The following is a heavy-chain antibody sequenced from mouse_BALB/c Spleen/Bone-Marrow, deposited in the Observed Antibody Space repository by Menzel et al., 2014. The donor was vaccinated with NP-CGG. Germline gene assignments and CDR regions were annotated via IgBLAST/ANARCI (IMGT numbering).Heavy chain of an antibody. D-gene: IGHD1-2*01. J-gene: IGHJ2*01. V-gene: IGHV1-75*01. Sequence: VKLQESGAELVKPGASVKLSCKASGYTFTNYDINWARQRPEQRLEWIGWIFPGNGSTNYNEKFKGKATLTTDKSSSTAYMQLSRLTSEDSAVYFCARSNSISTATDYWGQGTTLTVSS. CDR1: GYTFTNYD. CDR2: IFPGNGST. CDR3: ARSNSISTATDY.